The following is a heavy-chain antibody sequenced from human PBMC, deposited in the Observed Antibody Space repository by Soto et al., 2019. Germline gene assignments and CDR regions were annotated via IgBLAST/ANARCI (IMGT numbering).Heavy chain of an antibody. CDR3: GLSDCVGDCFSSLP. CDR1: GYTFTDYY. V-gene: IGHV1-2*04. J-gene: IGHJ5*02. D-gene: IGHD2-21*02. Sequence: ASVKGSWKASGYTFTDYYIHWFRQAPGQGLEWMGWVNPKSGGTNYAQKFQGWITMTRDTSISTAFVEFSRLRSDDTAVYYCGLSDCVGDCFSSLPWGHALLVSVPP. CDR2: VNPKSGGT.